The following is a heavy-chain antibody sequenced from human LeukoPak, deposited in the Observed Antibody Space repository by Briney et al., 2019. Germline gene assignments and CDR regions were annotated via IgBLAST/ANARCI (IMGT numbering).Heavy chain of an antibody. CDR1: GFRFSNFA. V-gene: IGHV3-23*01. CDR2: IIGSSGDT. J-gene: IGHJ4*02. D-gene: IGHD5-12*01. CDR3: AKGAYDYIEMGYFDD. Sequence: GGSLRLSCAASGFRFSNFAMSWVRHAPGKGREWVSLIIGSSGDTLYADSVKSRCTIYRDISKKRLYLQMHSLRGEETAVYYCAKGAYDYIEMGYFDDWGQGTLVSVSS.